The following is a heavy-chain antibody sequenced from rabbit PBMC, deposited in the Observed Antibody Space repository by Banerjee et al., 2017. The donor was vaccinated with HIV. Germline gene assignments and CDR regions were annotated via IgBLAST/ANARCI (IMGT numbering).Heavy chain of an antibody. Sequence: QSLEESGGDLVKPGASLTLTCTASGFSFSSSYWICWVRQAPGKGLEWIACIGSSGSTYYASWAKGRFTISKTSSTTVTLQMTSLTAADTATYFCARKYVGWTGYGYDDAFDPWAQAPSSPS. CDR2: IGSSGST. J-gene: IGHJ2*01. V-gene: IGHV1S40*01. CDR3: ARKYVGWTGYGYDDAFDP. D-gene: IGHD6-1*01. CDR1: GFSFSSSYW.